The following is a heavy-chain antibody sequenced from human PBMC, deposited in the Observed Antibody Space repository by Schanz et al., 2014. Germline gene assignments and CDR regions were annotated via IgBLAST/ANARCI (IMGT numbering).Heavy chain of an antibody. CDR3: ARGRGCYDY. J-gene: IGHJ4*02. CDR2: IIPILGIA. Sequence: VQLVQSGAEVKRPGASVRVSCKASGYTFTSYDFNWVRQAPGQGLEWMGRIIPILGIANYAQRFQGRVSITADTSTNTAYMELSSLTSEDTAVHYCARGRGCYDYWGQGTLVTVSS. D-gene: IGHD2-21*01. V-gene: IGHV1-69*09. CDR1: GYTFTSYD.